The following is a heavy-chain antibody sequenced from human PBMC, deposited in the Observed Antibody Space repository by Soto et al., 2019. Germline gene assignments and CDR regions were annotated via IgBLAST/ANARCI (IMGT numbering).Heavy chain of an antibody. D-gene: IGHD6-19*01. J-gene: IGHJ5*02. Sequence: QVQLVQSGAEVTKPGASVKVSCKASGYTFTGYYMHWVRQAPGQGLEWMGWINPNSVGTNYEQKFQGRVTMTRDTSISTAYTELSRLRSDDTAVYYCARDRRSIAVAVPNFSRFYPWGQGTLVTVSS. CDR3: ARDRRSIAVAVPNFSRFYP. CDR2: INPNSVGT. V-gene: IGHV1-2*02. CDR1: GYTFTGYY.